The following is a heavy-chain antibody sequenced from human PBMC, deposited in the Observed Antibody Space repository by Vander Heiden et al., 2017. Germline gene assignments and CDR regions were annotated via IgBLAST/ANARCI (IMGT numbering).Heavy chain of an antibody. CDR1: GAPISSSSYY. CDR3: ARSIDGRGYHHYGMDI. CDR2: IYYSGST. D-gene: IGHD2-8*01. V-gene: IGHV4-39*02. Sequence: QLQLQESGPGLVKPSETLSLTCTVPGAPISSSSYYWGWIRQPPGKGLEWIGSIYYSGSTYYSPSLKSRVTIFVDTSKNHFSLELSSMTAADTAVYYCARSIDGRGYHHYGMDIWGQGTTVIVSS. J-gene: IGHJ6*02.